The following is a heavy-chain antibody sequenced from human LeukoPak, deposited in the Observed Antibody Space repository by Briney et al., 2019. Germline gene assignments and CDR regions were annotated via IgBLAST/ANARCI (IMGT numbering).Heavy chain of an antibody. CDR2: INPSGGST. CDR3: ARGTTVTSDY. Sequence: GASVKVSCKASGYTFTSYYMHWVRQAPGQGLEWMGIINPSGGSTSYAQKFQGRVTMTTDTSTSTAYMELRSLRSDDTAVYYCARGTTVTSDYWGQGTLVTVSS. D-gene: IGHD4-17*01. CDR1: GYTFTSYY. V-gene: IGHV1-46*01. J-gene: IGHJ4*02.